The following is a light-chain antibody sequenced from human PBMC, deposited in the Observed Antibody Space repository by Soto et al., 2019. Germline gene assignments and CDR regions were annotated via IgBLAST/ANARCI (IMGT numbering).Light chain of an antibody. CDR2: EAS. J-gene: IGKJ1*01. Sequence: IVLTQSPGTLSLSPGERATLSCRASQSVYSGYVAWYQQKPGQAPKLLIYEASIRATGIPDRFRGRGSGTDLTLSLNILEPEDVAVYYCQQYGSAAPWTFGQRTSVDFK. CDR1: QSVYSGY. CDR3: QQYGSAAPWT. V-gene: IGKV3-20*01.